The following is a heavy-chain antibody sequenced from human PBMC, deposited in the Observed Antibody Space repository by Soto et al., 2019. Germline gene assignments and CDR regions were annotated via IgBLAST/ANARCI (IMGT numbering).Heavy chain of an antibody. J-gene: IGHJ4*02. V-gene: IGHV4-34*01. CDR1: GGSFSGYY. Sequence: QVQLQQWGAGLLKPSETLSLTCAVYGGSFSGYYWSWIRQPPGKGLEWIGEINHSGSTNYNPSLKSRVTITVDTSKTQFSLKLSSVTAADTAVYYCARGGYGGYARWCQGTLVTGSS. CDR3: ARGGYGGYAR. D-gene: IGHD5-12*01. CDR2: INHSGST.